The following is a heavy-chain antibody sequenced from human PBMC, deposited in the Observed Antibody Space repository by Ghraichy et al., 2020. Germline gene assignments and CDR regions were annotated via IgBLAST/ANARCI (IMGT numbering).Heavy chain of an antibody. CDR3: ARGRSYCSGGSCWYYFDY. CDR1: GYTFTSYD. D-gene: IGHD2-15*01. CDR2: MNPNSGNT. J-gene: IGHJ4*02. V-gene: IGHV1-8*01. Sequence: ASVKVSCKASGYTFTSYDINWVRQATGQGLEWMGWMNPNSGNTGYAQKFQGRVTMTRNTSISTAYMELSSLRSEDTAVYYCARGRSYCSGGSCWYYFDYWGQGTLVTVSS.